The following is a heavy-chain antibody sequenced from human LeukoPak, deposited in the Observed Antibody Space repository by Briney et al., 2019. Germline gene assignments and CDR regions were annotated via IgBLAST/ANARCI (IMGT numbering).Heavy chain of an antibody. CDR2: ISGSGGST. J-gene: IGHJ3*02. V-gene: IGHV3-23*01. CDR1: GFTFSSYA. CDR3: ARDVFSLGCGRYVGGGFDI. D-gene: IGHD1-26*01. Sequence: GGSLRLSCAASGFTFSSYAMSWVRQAPGKGLEWVSAISGSGGSTYYADSVKGRFTISRDNSKNTLYLQMNSLRAEDTAVYYCARDVFSLGCGRYVGGGFDIWGQGTMVTVSS.